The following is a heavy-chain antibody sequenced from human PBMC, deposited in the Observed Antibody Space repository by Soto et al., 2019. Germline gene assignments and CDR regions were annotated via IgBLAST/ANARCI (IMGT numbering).Heavy chain of an antibody. Sequence: EVQLVESGGGLVKPGGSLRLSCAASGFTFSSYSMNWVRQAPGKGLEWVSSISSSSSYIYYADSVKCRFTISRDNAKNSLYLQMNSLRAEDTAVYYCARYCSGGSCYSNYYYGMDVWGQGTTVTVSS. V-gene: IGHV3-21*01. CDR1: GFTFSSYS. CDR3: ARYCSGGSCYSNYYYGMDV. D-gene: IGHD2-15*01. CDR2: ISSSSSYI. J-gene: IGHJ6*02.